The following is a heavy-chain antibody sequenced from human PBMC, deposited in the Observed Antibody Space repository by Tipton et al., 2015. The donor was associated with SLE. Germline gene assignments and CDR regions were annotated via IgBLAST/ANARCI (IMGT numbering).Heavy chain of an antibody. D-gene: IGHD6-6*01. V-gene: IGHV4-34*01. CDR2: INHSGST. Sequence: TLSLTCAVYGGSFSGYHWSWIRQPPGKGLEWIGEINHSGSTNYNPSLTSRVTISVDTSKNQFSLKLSSVTAADTAVYYCARRIAAVQHWGQGTLVTISS. CDR1: GGSFSGYH. CDR3: ARRIAAVQH. J-gene: IGHJ1*01.